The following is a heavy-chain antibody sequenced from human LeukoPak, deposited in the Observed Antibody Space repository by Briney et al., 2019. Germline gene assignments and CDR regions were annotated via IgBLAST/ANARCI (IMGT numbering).Heavy chain of an antibody. J-gene: IGHJ2*01. CDR1: GFTFSSYW. D-gene: IGHD4-17*01. Sequence: QPGGFLRLSCAASGFTFSSYWMHWVRQAPGKGLVWVSRIKSDGSSTSSADSVKGRFTISRDNAKNTLYLQMNSLRVEDTAVYYCAREDYDDNGWYFDLWGRGTLVTVSS. CDR2: IKSDGSST. V-gene: IGHV3-74*01. CDR3: AREDYDDNGWYFDL.